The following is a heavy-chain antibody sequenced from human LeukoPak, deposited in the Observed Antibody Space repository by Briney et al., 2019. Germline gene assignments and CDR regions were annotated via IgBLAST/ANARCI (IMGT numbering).Heavy chain of an antibody. V-gene: IGHV1-8*01. J-gene: IGHJ4*02. D-gene: IGHD2-2*02. CDR2: MNPNSGNT. CDR3: ARGRYGSSTSCYNY. Sequence: ASLKVSCKASGYTFTSYDINWVRQATGQGLEWMGWMNPNSGNTGYAQKFQGGVTMTRNTSISTAYMELSSLRSEDKGVYYCARGRYGSSTSCYNYWGQGTLVTVSS. CDR1: GYTFTSYD.